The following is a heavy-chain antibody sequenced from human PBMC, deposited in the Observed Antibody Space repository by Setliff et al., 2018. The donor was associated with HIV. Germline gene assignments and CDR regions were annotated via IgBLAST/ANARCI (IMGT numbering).Heavy chain of an antibody. Sequence: GGSLRLSCAASGFAFSNYGMHWVRQAPGKGLEWVAVISIYDGSEKYYADSVKGRFTISRDDSKNMLFLQMDSLRVEDTAVYYCAKSHTFYFDTPSYPLDYWGQGTLVTVSS. CDR1: GFAFSNYG. CDR3: AKSHTFYFDTPSYPLDY. CDR2: ISIYDGSEK. V-gene: IGHV3-30*18. D-gene: IGHD3-9*01. J-gene: IGHJ4*02.